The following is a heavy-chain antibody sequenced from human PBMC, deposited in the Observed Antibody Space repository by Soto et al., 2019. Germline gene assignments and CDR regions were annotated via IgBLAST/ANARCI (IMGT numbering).Heavy chain of an antibody. Sequence: TGGSLRLSCAASGFTFSKYAMTWARQAPGKGLEWVSGVTWNSVATGYADSVKGRFTISRDNAKNSLYLQMNSLSAEDTAVYFCVKEGGMKYFDFWGRGTVVTVSS. D-gene: IGHD3-16*01. CDR2: VTWNSVAT. V-gene: IGHV3-9*01. CDR3: VKEGGMKYFDF. CDR1: GFTFSKYA. J-gene: IGHJ2*01.